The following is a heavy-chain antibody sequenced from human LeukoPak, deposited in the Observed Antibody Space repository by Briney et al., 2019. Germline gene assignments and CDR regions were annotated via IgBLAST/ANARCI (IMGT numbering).Heavy chain of an antibody. CDR1: GFTFSSYA. V-gene: IGHV3-30-3*01. CDR2: ISYDGSNK. CDR3: ARDLGYCTNGVCHTRFDY. D-gene: IGHD2-8*01. J-gene: IGHJ4*02. Sequence: PGGSLRLSCAASGFTFSSYAMHWVRQAPGKGLEWVAVISYDGSNKYYADSVKGRFTISRDNSKNTLYLQMNSLRAEDTAVYYCARDLGYCTNGVCHTRFDYWGQGALVTVSS.